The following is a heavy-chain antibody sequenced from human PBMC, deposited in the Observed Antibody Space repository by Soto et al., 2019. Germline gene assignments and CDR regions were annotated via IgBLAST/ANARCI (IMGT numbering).Heavy chain of an antibody. V-gene: IGHV1-69*02. D-gene: IGHD3-22*01. Sequence: ASVKVSCKASGGTFSSYTISWVRQAPGQGLERMGRIIPILGIANYAQKFQGRVTITADKSTSTAYMELSSLRSEDTAVYYCARSPDITMIVVISPHAFDIWGQGTMVTVSS. CDR2: IIPILGIA. J-gene: IGHJ3*02. CDR3: ARSPDITMIVVISPHAFDI. CDR1: GGTFSSYT.